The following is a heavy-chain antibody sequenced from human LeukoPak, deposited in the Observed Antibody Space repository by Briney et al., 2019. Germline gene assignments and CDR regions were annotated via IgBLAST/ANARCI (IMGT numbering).Heavy chain of an antibody. CDR1: GGSINSYH. CDR2: IYYSGST. V-gene: IGHV4-59*01. Sequence: SETLSLTCTVSGGSINSYHWSWIRQPPGKGLEWIGYIYYSGSTKYNPSLKSRVTISIDTSKNQFSLQLSSVTAADTAVYYCARGYDSSGYYPSWGQGTLVTVSS. J-gene: IGHJ4*02. CDR3: ARGYDSSGYYPS. D-gene: IGHD3-22*01.